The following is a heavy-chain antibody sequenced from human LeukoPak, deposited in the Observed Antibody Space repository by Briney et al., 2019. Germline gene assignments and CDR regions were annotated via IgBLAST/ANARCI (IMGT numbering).Heavy chain of an antibody. J-gene: IGHJ4*02. Sequence: GASVKVSCKASGYTFTSYGISWVRQARGQGLEWMGWISAYNGNTNYAQNLQGRVTMTTDTSTSTAYMELRSLRFDDTAMYYCARMEMATAIFDYWGQGTLVTVSS. CDR2: ISAYNGNT. D-gene: IGHD5-24*01. CDR3: ARMEMATAIFDY. CDR1: GYTFTSYG. V-gene: IGHV1-18*01.